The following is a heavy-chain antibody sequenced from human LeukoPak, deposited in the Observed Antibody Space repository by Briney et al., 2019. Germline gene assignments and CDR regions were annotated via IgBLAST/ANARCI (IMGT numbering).Heavy chain of an antibody. D-gene: IGHD3-22*01. Sequence: PGGSLRLSCAASGFTFSSYEMNWVRQAPGKGLEWVSYISSSGSTIYYADSVKGRFTISRDNAKNSLCLQMNSLRAEDSAVYYCAREPYDSSGYHSEYFDYWGQGTLVTVSS. CDR3: AREPYDSSGYHSEYFDY. J-gene: IGHJ4*02. CDR2: ISSSGSTI. V-gene: IGHV3-48*03. CDR1: GFTFSSYE.